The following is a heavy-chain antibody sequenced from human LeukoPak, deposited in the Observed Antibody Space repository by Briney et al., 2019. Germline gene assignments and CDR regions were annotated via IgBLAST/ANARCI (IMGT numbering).Heavy chain of an antibody. V-gene: IGHV3-7*01. CDR1: GFTFSSYS. CDR3: AGRSGSFDC. CDR2: IKQDGSKR. Sequence: GGSLRLSCAASGFTFSSYSMNWVRQAPGKGLEWVANIKQDGSKRNYVDSVKGRFTISRDNAKNSLYLQMNSLRAEDTAVYYCAGRSGSFDCWGQGTLVTVSA. J-gene: IGHJ4*02. D-gene: IGHD3-10*01.